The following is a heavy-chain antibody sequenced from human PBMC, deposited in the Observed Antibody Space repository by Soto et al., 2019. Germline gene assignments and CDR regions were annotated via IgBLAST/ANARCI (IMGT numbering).Heavy chain of an antibody. Sequence: PGGSLRLSXAASGFTFSSHWMHWVRQPPGKGLVWVSRISSDASTTTYADSVKGRFTISRDNAKNTLFLQMDSLTAEDTAVYYCARRVNSAPNWFDPWGQGTLVTVSS. CDR2: ISSDASTT. CDR1: GFTFSSHW. J-gene: IGHJ5*02. D-gene: IGHD3-16*02. CDR3: ARRVNSAPNWFDP. V-gene: IGHV3-74*01.